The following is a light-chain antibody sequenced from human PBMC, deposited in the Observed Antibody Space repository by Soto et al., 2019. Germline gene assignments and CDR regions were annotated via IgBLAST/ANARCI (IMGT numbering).Light chain of an antibody. V-gene: IGLV2-14*01. Sequence: QSVLTQPASVSGSPGQSITLSCTGTSSDVGGYNYVSWYQQHPGKAPKLMIYDVSNRPSGVSNRFSGSKSGNTASLTISGLQDEDEADYYCSSYPSSSTYVFGTGTKVTVL. CDR1: SSDVGGYNY. J-gene: IGLJ1*01. CDR2: DVS. CDR3: SSYPSSSTYV.